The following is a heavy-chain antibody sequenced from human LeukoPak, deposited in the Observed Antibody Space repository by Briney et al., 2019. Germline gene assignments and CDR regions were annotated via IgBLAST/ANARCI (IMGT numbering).Heavy chain of an antibody. V-gene: IGHV3-21*01. Sequence: GGSLRLSCAASGFTFSSYSMNWVRQAPGKGLEWVSSISSSSSYIYYADSVKGRFTISRDNAKNSLYLQMNSLRAEDTAVYYCARLSSSFFDAYWGQGTLVTVSS. CDR1: GFTFSSYS. CDR3: ARLSSSFFDAY. CDR2: ISSSSSYI. J-gene: IGHJ4*02. D-gene: IGHD6-6*01.